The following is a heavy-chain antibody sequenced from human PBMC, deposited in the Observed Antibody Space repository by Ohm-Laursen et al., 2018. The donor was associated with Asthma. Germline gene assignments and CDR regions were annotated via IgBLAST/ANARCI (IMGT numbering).Heavy chain of an antibody. CDR1: GYTFSRYS. J-gene: IGHJ1*01. CDR3: ARIGPEWELPGREYSLHH. CDR2: ISTASTFI. V-gene: IGHV3-21*01. Sequence: SLRLSCSASGYTFSRYSIHWVRQAPGKGLEWVASISTASTFIYYADSVGGRFTTSRDNANDLVYLQMSDLRAEDTALYYCARIGPEWELPGREYSLHHWGQGTQVTVSS. D-gene: IGHD1-26*01.